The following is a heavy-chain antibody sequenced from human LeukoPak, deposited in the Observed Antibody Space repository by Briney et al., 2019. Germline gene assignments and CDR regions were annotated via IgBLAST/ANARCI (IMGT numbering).Heavy chain of an antibody. Sequence: GASVKVSFKASGGTFSSYAISWVRPAPGQGLEWMGGIIPIFGTANYAQKFQGRVTITADESTSTAYMELSSLRSEDTAVYYCARDRNSHNWFDPWGQGTLVTVSS. D-gene: IGHD1-14*01. CDR1: GGTFSSYA. J-gene: IGHJ5*02. V-gene: IGHV1-69*13. CDR2: IIPIFGTA. CDR3: ARDRNSHNWFDP.